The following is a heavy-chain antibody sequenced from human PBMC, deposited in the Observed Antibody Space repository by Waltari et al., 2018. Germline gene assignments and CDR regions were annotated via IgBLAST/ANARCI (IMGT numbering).Heavy chain of an antibody. CDR3: ARDRGRGIYLDS. D-gene: IGHD2-15*01. CDR2: VQRSGRT. J-gene: IGHJ4*02. Sequence: WWSWVRQSPGNGLEWIGQVQRSGRTNYNPSFASRGSVSVDTSTNQFSLKVTSATAADTAVYFCARDRGRGIYLDSWGQGVLVTVSP. V-gene: IGHV4-4*01. CDR1: W.